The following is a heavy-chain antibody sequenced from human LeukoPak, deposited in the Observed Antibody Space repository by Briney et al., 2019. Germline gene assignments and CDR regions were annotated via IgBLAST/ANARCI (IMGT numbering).Heavy chain of an antibody. J-gene: IGHJ3*01. V-gene: IGHV3-53*05. CDR3: ARDHHGIHSAFDV. CDR2: IYSGGAT. Sequence: QAGGSQTLSCAPSGFSVSGNYMRWARQAPGEGLECFSAIYSGGATYHTDSVKGRFTISRDNGKNTLYLQMSSLRAEDTAVYYCARDHHGIHSAFDVWGQGTMVTVS. CDR1: GFSVSGNY. D-gene: IGHD1-14*01.